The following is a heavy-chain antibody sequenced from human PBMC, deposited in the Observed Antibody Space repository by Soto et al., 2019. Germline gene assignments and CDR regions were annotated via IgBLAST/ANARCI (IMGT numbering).Heavy chain of an antibody. CDR1: GFTFSSYG. J-gene: IGHJ3*02. CDR2: ISYDGSNK. CDR3: AKDDTGRWHYAFDI. V-gene: IGHV3-30*18. D-gene: IGHD3-3*02. Sequence: QVQLVESGGGVVQPGRSLRLSCAASGFTFSSYGMHWVRQAPGKGLEWVAVISYDGSNKYYADSVKGRFTISRDNSKNALYLQMNSLRAEDTAVYYCAKDDTGRWHYAFDIWGRGTMVTVS.